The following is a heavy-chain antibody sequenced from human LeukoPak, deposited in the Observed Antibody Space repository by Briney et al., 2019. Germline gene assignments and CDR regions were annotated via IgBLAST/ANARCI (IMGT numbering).Heavy chain of an antibody. Sequence: PGGSLRLSCAASGFTFRSNEMNWVRQAPGRGLEWLSYISSSGRTIHYVDSVKGRYTISRDNAKNSLFLQMNSLRAEDTAVYYCASGVHYTSGWIDIWGQGTMVTVSS. CDR2: ISSSGRTI. CDR3: ASGVHYTSGWIDI. CDR1: GFTFRSNE. V-gene: IGHV3-48*03. J-gene: IGHJ3*02. D-gene: IGHD6-19*01.